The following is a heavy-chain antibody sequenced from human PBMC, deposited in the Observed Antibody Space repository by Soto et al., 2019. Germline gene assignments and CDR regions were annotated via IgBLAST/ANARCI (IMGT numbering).Heavy chain of an antibody. Sequence: PSETLSLTCTVSGDSISSSSYYWGWIRQPPGKGLEWIGGIYYSGTIYHNPSLKSRVTISVDTSKNQFSLRLSSVTAADTAVYYCARLWMATTFDYWGQGTLVTVSS. CDR3: ARLWMATTFDY. V-gene: IGHV4-39*01. CDR2: IYYSGTI. CDR1: GDSISSSSYY. D-gene: IGHD5-12*01. J-gene: IGHJ4*02.